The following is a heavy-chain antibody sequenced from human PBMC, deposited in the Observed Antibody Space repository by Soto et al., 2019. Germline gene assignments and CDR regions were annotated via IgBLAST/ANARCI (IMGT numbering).Heavy chain of an antibody. Sequence: GASVKVSWKASGYTFTSYAMHWVRQAPGQRLEWMGWINAGNGNTKYSQKFQGRVTITRDTSASTAYMELSSLRSEDTAVYYCARGSLFHCSSTSCYYYYMDVWGKRTTVTVSS. D-gene: IGHD2-2*01. CDR1: GYTFTSYA. J-gene: IGHJ6*03. V-gene: IGHV1-3*01. CDR2: INAGNGNT. CDR3: ARGSLFHCSSTSCYYYYMDV.